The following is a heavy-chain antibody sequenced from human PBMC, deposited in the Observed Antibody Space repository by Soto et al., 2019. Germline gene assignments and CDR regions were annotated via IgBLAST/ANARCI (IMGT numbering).Heavy chain of an antibody. J-gene: IGHJ5*02. CDR2: IYHSGST. Sequence: PSETLSLTCTVSGGSISSGGYYWSWIRQPPGRGLEWIGYIYHSGSTYYNPSLKSRVNISVDRSKNQFSLKLSSVTAADTAVYYCASEGRGMSWFDPWGQGTLVTVSS. D-gene: IGHD3-16*01. CDR3: ASEGRGMSWFDP. CDR1: GGSISSGGYY. V-gene: IGHV4-30-2*01.